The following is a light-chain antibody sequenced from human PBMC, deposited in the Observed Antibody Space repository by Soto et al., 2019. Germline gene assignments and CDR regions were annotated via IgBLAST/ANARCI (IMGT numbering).Light chain of an antibody. J-gene: IGKJ2*01. CDR3: QQYFSTPYT. CDR2: WAS. CDR1: QSILYSIDNKND. V-gene: IGKV4-1*01. Sequence: DIVMTQSPDSLAVSLGERATINCRSSQSILYSIDNKNDLAWYQQKPGQPPKLLIYWASTRESGVPDRFSGSGSGTDFTLTISSLQAEDVAVYYCQQYFSTPYTFGQGTELEIK.